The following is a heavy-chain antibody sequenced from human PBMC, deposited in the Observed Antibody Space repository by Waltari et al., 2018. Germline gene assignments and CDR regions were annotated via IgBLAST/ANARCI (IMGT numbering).Heavy chain of an antibody. D-gene: IGHD3-16*01. CDR1: GGSISSYY. CDR2: IYYSGST. Sequence: QVQLQESGPGLVKPSETLSLTCTVSGGSISSYYWSWIRQPPGKGLAWIGYIYYSGSTNYNPSLKSRVTISVDTSKNQFSLKLSSVTAADTAVYYCAREVVEDGGRFNSPPARYYYYYYMDVWGKGTTVTVSS. J-gene: IGHJ6*03. V-gene: IGHV4-59*01. CDR3: AREVVEDGGRFNSPPARYYYYYYMDV.